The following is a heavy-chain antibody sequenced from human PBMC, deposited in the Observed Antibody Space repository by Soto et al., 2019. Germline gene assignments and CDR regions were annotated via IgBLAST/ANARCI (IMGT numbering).Heavy chain of an antibody. J-gene: IGHJ3*02. CDR1: GYTFTSYG. CDR3: ARDGPSSSWYRNAFDI. D-gene: IGHD6-13*01. CDR2: ISAYNGNT. Sequence: GASVKVSCKASGYTFTSYGISWVRQAPGQGLEWMGWISAYNGNTNYAQKLQGRVTMTTGTSTSTAYMELRSLRSDDTAVYYCARDGPSSSWYRNAFDIWGQGTMVTVSS. V-gene: IGHV1-18*01.